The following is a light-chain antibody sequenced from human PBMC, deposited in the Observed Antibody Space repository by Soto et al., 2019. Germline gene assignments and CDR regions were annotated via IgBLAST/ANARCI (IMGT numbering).Light chain of an antibody. Sequence: DIVMTQSPDSLAVSLGERATINCKSSQRVLYSSNNKNYLSWYQQKPGQPPKLLIYWSSTRDSGVPDRFSGSGSGTDFTLTISSLQAEDVEVYYCQQYYSPWTFGQGTKVEIK. CDR1: QRVLYSSNNKNY. CDR2: WSS. J-gene: IGKJ1*01. V-gene: IGKV4-1*01. CDR3: QQYYSPWT.